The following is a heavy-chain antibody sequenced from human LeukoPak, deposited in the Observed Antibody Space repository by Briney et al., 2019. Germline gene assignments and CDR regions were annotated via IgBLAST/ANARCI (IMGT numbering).Heavy chain of an antibody. D-gene: IGHD4-17*01. J-gene: IGHJ2*01. CDR1: GGSISSYY. CDR3: ARVERDRLRPSYFDL. CDR2: IYTSGST. Sequence: SETLSLTCTVSGGSISSYYWSWIRQPAGKGLEWIWRIYTSGSTNYNPSLKSRVTMSVDTSKNQFSLKLSSVTAADTAVYYCARVERDRLRPSYFDLWGRGTLVTVSS. V-gene: IGHV4-4*07.